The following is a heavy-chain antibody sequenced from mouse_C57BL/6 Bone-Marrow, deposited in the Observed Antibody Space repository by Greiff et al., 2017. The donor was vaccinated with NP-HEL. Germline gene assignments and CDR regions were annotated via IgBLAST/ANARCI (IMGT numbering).Heavy chain of an antibody. CDR3: ARFDYYGSR. Sequence: EVHLVESGGGLVKPGGSLKLSCAASGFTFSSYAMSWVRQTPEKRLEWVATISDGGSYTYYPDNVKGRFTISRDNAKNNLYLQMSHLKSEDTAMYYCARFDYYGSRGGQGTLVTVSA. CDR1: GFTFSSYA. D-gene: IGHD1-1*01. J-gene: IGHJ3*01. CDR2: ISDGGSYT. V-gene: IGHV5-4*01.